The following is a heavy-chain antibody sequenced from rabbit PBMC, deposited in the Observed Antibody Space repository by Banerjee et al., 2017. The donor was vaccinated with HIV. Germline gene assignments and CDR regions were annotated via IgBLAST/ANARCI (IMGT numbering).Heavy chain of an antibody. CDR2: IDFGIGGGT. CDR3: ARYNNDGYGGDAYAFNL. D-gene: IGHD6-1*01. V-gene: IGHV1S40*01. Sequence: QSLEESGGGLVKPGASLTLTCKASGFSFSSGYWMCWVRQAPGKGLEWIACIDFGIGGGTYYASWAKGRFTISKTSSTTVTLQMTSLTAADTATYFCARYNNDGYGGDAYAFNLWGPGTLVTVS. J-gene: IGHJ4*01. CDR1: GFSFSSGYW.